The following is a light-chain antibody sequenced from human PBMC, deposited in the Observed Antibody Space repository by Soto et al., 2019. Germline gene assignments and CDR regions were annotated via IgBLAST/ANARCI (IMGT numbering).Light chain of an antibody. CDR1: RDVIDY. J-gene: IGKJ1*01. CDR3: QQYGSSPWT. V-gene: IGKV3-11*01. Sequence: EIVLTQSPATLSLSPGERATLSCRASRDVIDYLAWYQQKPGQAPRLLIYDTSNRATGIPARFSGSGSGTDFTLTISSLEPEDFAVYYCQQYGSSPWTFGQGTKVDIK. CDR2: DTS.